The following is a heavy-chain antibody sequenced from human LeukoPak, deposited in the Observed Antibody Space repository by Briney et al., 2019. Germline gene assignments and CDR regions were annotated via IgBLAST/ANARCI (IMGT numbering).Heavy chain of an antibody. J-gene: IGHJ4*02. CDR1: GGSISSYY. D-gene: IGHD3-10*01. CDR3: AASPYYGSWSNYEAPFDY. Sequence: SETLSLTCTVSGGSISSYYWSWIRQPPGKGLEWIGYIYYSGSTNYNPSLKSRVTISVDTSKNQFSLKLSSVTASDTAVYYCAASPYYGSWSNYEAPFDYWGQGTLVTVSS. CDR2: IYYSGST. V-gene: IGHV4-59*01.